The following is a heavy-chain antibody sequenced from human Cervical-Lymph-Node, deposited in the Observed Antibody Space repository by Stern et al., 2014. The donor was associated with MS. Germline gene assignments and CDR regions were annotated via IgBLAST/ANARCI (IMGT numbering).Heavy chain of an antibody. J-gene: IGHJ6*02. CDR2: ISSSSSTI. CDR1: GFTFSSYS. V-gene: IGHV3-48*02. Sequence: EVQLVQSGGGLVQPGGSLRLSCAASGFTFSSYSMNWVRQAPGKGLEWVSYISSSSSTIYYADSVKGRFTISRDNAKNSLYLQMNSLRDEDTAVYYCARDEGYSYGYEYYYYGMDVWGQGTTVTVSS. D-gene: IGHD5-18*01. CDR3: ARDEGYSYGYEYYYYGMDV.